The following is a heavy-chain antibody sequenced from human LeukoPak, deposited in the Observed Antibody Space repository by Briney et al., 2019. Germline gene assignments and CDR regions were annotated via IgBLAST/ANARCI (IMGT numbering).Heavy chain of an antibody. D-gene: IGHD3-10*01. V-gene: IGHV3-23*01. J-gene: IGHJ4*02. CDR3: AKSAEAGYYLWHFDY. CDR2: ISGSGGST. Sequence: PGGSLRLSCAVSGFTFSSYSLNWVRQAPGKGLEWVSAISGSGGSTYYADSVKGRFTISRDNSKNTLYLQMNSLRAEDTAVYYCAKSAEAGYYLWHFDYWGQGTLVTVSS. CDR1: GFTFSSYS.